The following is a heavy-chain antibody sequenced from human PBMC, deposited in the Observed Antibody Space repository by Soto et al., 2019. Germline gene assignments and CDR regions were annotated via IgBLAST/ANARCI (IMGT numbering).Heavy chain of an antibody. J-gene: IGHJ4*02. V-gene: IGHV4-39*01. Sequence: PSETLSLTCTVSGGSTSSSSYQWVWIRQPPGKGLEWIGNVYYNGNTYYHPSLKSRLTISLDTSNNQFSLKVKSVTAADTAVYYCARLSGSSNDRYFDYWGQGTLVTVSS. D-gene: IGHD1-26*01. CDR3: ARLSGSSNDRYFDY. CDR2: VYYNGNT. CDR1: GGSTSSSSYQ.